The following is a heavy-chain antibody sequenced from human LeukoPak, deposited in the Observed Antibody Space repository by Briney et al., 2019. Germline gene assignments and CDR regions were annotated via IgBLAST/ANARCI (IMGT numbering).Heavy chain of an antibody. CDR2: IKQDGSEK. D-gene: IGHD3-3*01. V-gene: IGHV3-7*03. Sequence: GGSLRLSCAASGFTFSSYWMSWVRQAPGKGLEWVANIKQDGSEKYYVDSVKVRFTISRDNAKNSLYLQMNSLRAEDTAVYYCARDFWVYYDFWSGYSANWFDPWGQGTLVTVSS. CDR3: ARDFWVYYDFWSGYSANWFDP. CDR1: GFTFSSYW. J-gene: IGHJ5*02.